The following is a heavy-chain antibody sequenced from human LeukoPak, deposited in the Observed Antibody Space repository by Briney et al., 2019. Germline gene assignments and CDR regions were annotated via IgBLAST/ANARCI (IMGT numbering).Heavy chain of an antibody. CDR2: IYSGGST. V-gene: IGHV3-66*01. J-gene: IGHJ4*02. CDR1: GITVSSNY. CDR3: AREISGY. D-gene: IGHD1-26*01. Sequence: QPGGSLRLSCAASGITVSSNYMNWVRQAPGKGLEWVAIIYSGGSTYYADSVKGRFTISRDNSKNTLYLQMNSLRAEDTAVCYCAREISGYWGQGTLVTVSS.